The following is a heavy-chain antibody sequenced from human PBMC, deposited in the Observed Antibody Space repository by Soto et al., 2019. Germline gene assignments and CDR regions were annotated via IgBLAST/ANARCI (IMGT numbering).Heavy chain of an antibody. CDR3: ARDIAAAVNTGSADWFDP. V-gene: IGHV4-31*03. Sequence: PSETLSLTCTVSGGSISSGGYYWSWIRQHPGKGLEWIGYIYYSGSTYYNPPLKSRVTISVDTSKNQFSLKLSSVTAADTAVYYCARDIAAAVNTGSADWFDPWGQGTLVTVSS. CDR1: GGSISSGGYY. J-gene: IGHJ5*02. CDR2: IYYSGST. D-gene: IGHD6-13*01.